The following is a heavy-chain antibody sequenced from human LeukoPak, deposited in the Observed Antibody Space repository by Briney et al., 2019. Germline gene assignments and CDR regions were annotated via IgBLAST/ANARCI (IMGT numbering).Heavy chain of an antibody. D-gene: IGHD3-16*01. Sequence: ASVKVSCKASGYTFSSHGIAWVRQAPGQGLEWMGWISAYNGNTNYAQKLQGRVTMTTDTSTTTAYMELRRLRSDGTAVYYCARDGGEQKWFDPWGQGTLVTVSS. CDR1: GYTFSSHG. V-gene: IGHV1-18*01. CDR2: ISAYNGNT. J-gene: IGHJ5*02. CDR3: ARDGGEQKWFDP.